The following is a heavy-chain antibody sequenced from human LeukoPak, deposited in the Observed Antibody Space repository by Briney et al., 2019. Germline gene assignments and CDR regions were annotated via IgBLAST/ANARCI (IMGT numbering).Heavy chain of an antibody. J-gene: IGHJ6*02. CDR1: RYTFTANY. V-gene: IGHV1-2*06. CDR2: INPNSGGT. Sequence: ASVTVSSTAPRYTFTANYMHWVRQAPGQGLEWMGRINPNSGGTNYAQKFQGRVTMTRDTSISTAYMELSRLRSDDTAVYYCARGGYDFAYYYYGMDVWGQGTTVTVSS. CDR3: ARGGYDFAYYYYGMDV. D-gene: IGHD3-3*01.